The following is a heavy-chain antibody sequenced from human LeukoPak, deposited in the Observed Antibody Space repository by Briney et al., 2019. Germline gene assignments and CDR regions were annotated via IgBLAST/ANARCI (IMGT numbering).Heavy chain of an antibody. J-gene: IGHJ6*03. CDR3: SRHRGRGSDYYYYYYMDV. Sequence: KPSETLSLTCAVYGGPFSGSYWSWIRQPPGKGLEWIGEINHSGRTTYKPSLKSRVTISLDTSKKQFSLKLSSVTAADTAVYYCSRHRGRGSDYYYYYYMDVWGKGTTVTVSS. CDR2: INHSGRT. CDR1: GGPFSGSY. D-gene: IGHD1-26*01. V-gene: IGHV4-34*01.